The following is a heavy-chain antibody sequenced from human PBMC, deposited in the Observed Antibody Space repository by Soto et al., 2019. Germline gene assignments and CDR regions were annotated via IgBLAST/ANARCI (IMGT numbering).Heavy chain of an antibody. CDR2: INPNGGST. Sequence: ASVKVSCKAPADTFTSYYIHWVRQAPGHGLEWMGIINPNGGSTRFAQTFQGRITMTADDSTNTVYMELSSLRSDDTAVYFCASGASRWYPYFFDSWAQGTLVTVSS. J-gene: IGHJ4*02. CDR1: ADTFTSYY. CDR3: ASGASRWYPYFFDS. V-gene: IGHV1-46*01. D-gene: IGHD6-13*01.